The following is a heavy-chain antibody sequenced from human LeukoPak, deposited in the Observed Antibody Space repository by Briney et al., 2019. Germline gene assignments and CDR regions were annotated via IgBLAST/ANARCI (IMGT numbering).Heavy chain of an antibody. CDR1: GGSIGSYY. V-gene: IGHV4-59*08. Sequence: PSETLSLACTVSGGSIGSYYWSWIRQPPGKGLEWIGYIYYSGSTNYNPSLKSRVTISVDTSKNQFSLKLSSVTAADTAVYYCARQALNSGYDFTFAFDIWGQGTMVTVSS. D-gene: IGHD5-12*01. J-gene: IGHJ3*02. CDR3: ARQALNSGYDFTFAFDI. CDR2: IYYSGST.